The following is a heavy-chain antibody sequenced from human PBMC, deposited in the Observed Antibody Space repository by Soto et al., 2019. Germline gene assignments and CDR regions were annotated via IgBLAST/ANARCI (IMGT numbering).Heavy chain of an antibody. CDR2: IYYSGTT. V-gene: IGHV4-31*03. Sequence: QVQLQESGPGLVKPAQTLSLTCTVSGGSISSSGYYWSWIRQHPGKGLEWIGYIYYSGTTYYNPSLKSRVAISVDTSKNQFSLKLSSVTAADTAVYYCASVDSSRWYYFDYWGQGTLVTVSS. CDR3: ASVDSSRWYYFDY. J-gene: IGHJ4*02. D-gene: IGHD6-13*01. CDR1: GGSISSSGYY.